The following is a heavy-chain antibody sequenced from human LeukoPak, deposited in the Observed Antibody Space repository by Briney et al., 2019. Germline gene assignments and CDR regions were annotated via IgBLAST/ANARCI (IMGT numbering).Heavy chain of an antibody. J-gene: IGHJ4*02. V-gene: IGHV3-48*03. CDR3: ARGRILRLIDY. D-gene: IGHD2-15*01. CDR2: ISSSGSTI. CDR1: GFTFSSYE. Sequence: GGSLRLSCAASGFTFSSYEMNWVRQAPGKGLEWVSYISSSGSTIYYADSVKGRFTISRDNAKNSLYLQMNSLRAEDTAVYYCARGRILRLIDYWGQGTLVTVSS.